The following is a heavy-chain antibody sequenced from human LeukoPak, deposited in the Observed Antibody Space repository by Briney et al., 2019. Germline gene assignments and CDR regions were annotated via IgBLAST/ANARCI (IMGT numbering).Heavy chain of an antibody. CDR1: GGTFSSYA. J-gene: IGHJ3*02. Sequence: ASVKVSCKASGGTFSSYAISWVRQAPGQGLEWMGGIIPIFGTANYAQKFQGRVTITTDESTSTAYMELSSLRSEDTAVYYCARCDYANTYDAFDIWGQGTMVTVSS. D-gene: IGHD4-17*01. CDR3: ARCDYANTYDAFDI. V-gene: IGHV1-69*05. CDR2: IIPIFGTA.